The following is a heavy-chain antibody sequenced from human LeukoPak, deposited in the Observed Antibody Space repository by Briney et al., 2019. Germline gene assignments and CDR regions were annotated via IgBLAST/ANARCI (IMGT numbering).Heavy chain of an antibody. Sequence: GRSLRLSCAASGFTFSSYAMHWVRQAPGKGLEWVAVISYDGSNKYYADSVKGRFTISRDNSKNTLYLQMNSLRAEDTAVYYCARDRSDSSGYFLDYWGQGTLVTVSS. D-gene: IGHD3-22*01. CDR2: ISYDGSNK. CDR3: ARDRSDSSGYFLDY. J-gene: IGHJ4*02. V-gene: IGHV3-30*04. CDR1: GFTFSSYA.